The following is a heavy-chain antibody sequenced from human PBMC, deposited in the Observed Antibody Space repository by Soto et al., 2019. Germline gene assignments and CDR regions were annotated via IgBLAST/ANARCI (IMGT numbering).Heavy chain of an antibody. J-gene: IGHJ6*02. CDR3: ARAEYQLLYYYYYGMDV. D-gene: IGHD2-2*01. CDR2: IKQDGSEK. Sequence: GGSLRLPCAASGFTFSSYWMSWVRQAPGKGLEWVANIKQDGSEKYYVDSVKGRFTISRDNAKNSLYLQMNSLRAEDTAVYYCARAEYQLLYYYYYGMDVWGQGTTVTVSS. V-gene: IGHV3-7*01. CDR1: GFTFSSYW.